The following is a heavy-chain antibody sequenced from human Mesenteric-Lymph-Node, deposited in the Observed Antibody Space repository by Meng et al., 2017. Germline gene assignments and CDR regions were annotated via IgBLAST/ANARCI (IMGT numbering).Heavy chain of an antibody. Sequence: QGQRQDSGPGLVRPLQTLSLTCTVSGGSISSSDYYWSWIRQPPGKGLEWIGYIYYSGSTYYNPSLKSRVTISVDTSKNQFSLKLSSVTAADTAVYYCARGYMNNWNRTFFNYWGRGTLVTVSS. CDR3: ARGYMNNWNRTFFNY. CDR1: GGSISSSDYY. CDR2: IYYSGST. D-gene: IGHD1-20*01. V-gene: IGHV4-30-4*08. J-gene: IGHJ4*02.